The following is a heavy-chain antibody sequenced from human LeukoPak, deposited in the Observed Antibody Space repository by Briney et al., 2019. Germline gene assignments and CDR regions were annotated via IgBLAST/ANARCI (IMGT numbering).Heavy chain of an antibody. Sequence: GASVKVSCKASGGTFSSYAISWVRQAPGQGLERMGGIIPIFGTANYAQKFQGRVTITADKSTSTAYMELSSLRSEDTAVYYCARDGGNGDYYYYMDVWGKGTTVTVSS. CDR3: ARDGGNGDYYYYMDV. D-gene: IGHD4-23*01. J-gene: IGHJ6*03. CDR1: GGTFSSYA. CDR2: IIPIFGTA. V-gene: IGHV1-69*06.